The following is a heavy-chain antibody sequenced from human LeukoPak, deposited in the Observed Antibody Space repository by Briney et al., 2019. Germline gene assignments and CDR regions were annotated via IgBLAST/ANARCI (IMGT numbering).Heavy chain of an antibody. CDR3: ARERGKDLSPRLRRPQYFDY. CDR1: GGSFSAYY. Sequence: SETLSLTCAVYGGSFSAYYWSWIRQPPGKGLDWIGEINQSGITNYNPSLKSRVTISADTSKNQFSLKLSSVTAADTAVYYCARERGKDLSPRLRRPQYFDYWGQGTLLTVSS. CDR2: INQSGIT. J-gene: IGHJ4*02. V-gene: IGHV4-34*01. D-gene: IGHD1-1*01.